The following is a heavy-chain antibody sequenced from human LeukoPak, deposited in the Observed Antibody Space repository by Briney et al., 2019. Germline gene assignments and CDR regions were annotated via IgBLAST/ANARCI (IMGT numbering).Heavy chain of an antibody. CDR2: IYTSGST. V-gene: IGHV4-61*05. J-gene: IGHJ4*02. CDR3: ARAYCSGGSCPFDY. CDR1: GGSISSSSYY. Sequence: PSETLSLTCTVSGGSISSSSYYWGWIRQPPGKGLEWIGRIYTSGSTNYSPSLKSRVTISVDMSKNQLSLKLTSVTATDTALYYCARAYCSGGSCPFDYWGQGILVIVS. D-gene: IGHD2-15*01.